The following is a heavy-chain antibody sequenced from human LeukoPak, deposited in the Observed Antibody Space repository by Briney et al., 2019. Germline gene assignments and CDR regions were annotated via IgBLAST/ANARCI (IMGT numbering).Heavy chain of an antibody. CDR1: GYTFTSYA. CDR3: ARDLYASGNYRSYWYFDL. D-gene: IGHD3-10*01. CDR2: INTNTGNP. J-gene: IGHJ2*01. Sequence: ASVKVSCKASGYTFTSYAMNWVRQAPGQGLEWMGWINTNTGNPTYAQGFTGRFVFSLDTSVSTAYLQISSLKAEDTAVYYCARDLYASGNYRSYWYFDLWGRGTLVTVS. V-gene: IGHV7-4-1*02.